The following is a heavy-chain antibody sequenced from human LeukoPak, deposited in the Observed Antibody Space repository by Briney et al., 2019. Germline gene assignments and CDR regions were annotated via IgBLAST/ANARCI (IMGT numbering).Heavy chain of an antibody. J-gene: IGHJ4*02. CDR2: IIPIFGTA. CDR1: GGTFSSYA. CDR3: ARVYYDSSGYMGLYYFDY. Sequence: ASVKVSCKASGGTFSSYAISWVRQAPGQGLEWMGGIIPIFGTANYAQKLQGRVTMTTDTSTSTAYMELRSLRSDDTAVYYCARVYYDSSGYMGLYYFDYWGQGTLVTVSS. V-gene: IGHV1-69*05. D-gene: IGHD3-22*01.